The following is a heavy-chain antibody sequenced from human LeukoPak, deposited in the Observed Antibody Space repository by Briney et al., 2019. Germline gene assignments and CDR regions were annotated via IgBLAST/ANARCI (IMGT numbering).Heavy chain of an antibody. CDR2: IYYSGST. Sequence: KSSETLSLTCTVSGGSISSYYWSWIRQPPGKGLEWIGYIYYSGSTNYNPSLKSRVTISVDTSKNQFSLKLSSVTAADTAVYYCARYSSSSTGSDYWGQGTLVTVSS. J-gene: IGHJ4*02. V-gene: IGHV4-59*01. CDR3: ARYSSSSTGSDY. D-gene: IGHD6-6*01. CDR1: GGSISSYY.